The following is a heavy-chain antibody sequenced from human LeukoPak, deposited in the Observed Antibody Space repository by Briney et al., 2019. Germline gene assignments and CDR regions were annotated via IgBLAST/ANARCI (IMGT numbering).Heavy chain of an antibody. Sequence: ASVKVSCKASGGTFSSYAISWVRQAPGQGLEWMGGIIPIFGTANYAQKFQGRVTITADESTSTAYMELSSLRSEDTAVYYCARVKWESVYYYYMDVWGKGTTVTVSS. J-gene: IGHJ6*03. CDR2: IIPIFGTA. CDR1: GGTFSSYA. V-gene: IGHV1-69*13. D-gene: IGHD1-26*01. CDR3: ARVKWESVYYYYMDV.